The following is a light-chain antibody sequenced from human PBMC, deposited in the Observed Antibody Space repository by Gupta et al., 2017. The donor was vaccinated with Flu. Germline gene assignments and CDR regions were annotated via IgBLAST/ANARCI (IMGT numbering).Light chain of an antibody. Sequence: TLTCGVSSGSVSTDHYTSWYQQRPGQAPRTLVYSTSTRAAGVPERFSGSILGHKAALTITGAQADDDCLYFCVRDMGSGVWIFGGGTRVTVL. J-gene: IGLJ2*01. CDR2: STS. CDR3: VRDMGSGVWI. CDR1: SGSVSTDHY. V-gene: IGLV8-61*01.